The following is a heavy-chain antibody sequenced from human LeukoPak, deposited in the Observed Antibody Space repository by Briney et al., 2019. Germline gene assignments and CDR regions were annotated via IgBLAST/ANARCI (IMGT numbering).Heavy chain of an antibody. CDR1: GGTFSSYA. Sequence: ASVKVSCKASGGTFSSYAISWVRQAPGQGLEWMGRIIPILGIANYAQKFQGRVTIAADKSTSTAYMELSSLRSEDTAVYYCARMGRFLEWLLIDYYYGMDVWGQGTTVTVSS. CDR2: IIPILGIA. V-gene: IGHV1-69*04. CDR3: ARMGRFLEWLLIDYYYGMDV. J-gene: IGHJ6*02. D-gene: IGHD3-3*01.